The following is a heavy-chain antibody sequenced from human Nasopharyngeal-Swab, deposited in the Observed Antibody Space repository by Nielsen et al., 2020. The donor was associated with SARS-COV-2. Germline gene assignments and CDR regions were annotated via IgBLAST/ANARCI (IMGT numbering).Heavy chain of an antibody. D-gene: IGHD1-14*01. V-gene: IGHV3-21*01. CDR3: ATGEPNYYYYYGMDV. Sequence: GGSLRLSCAASGFTFSSYGMNWVRQAPGKGLEWVSSISSSSSYIYYADSVKGRFTISRDNAKNALYLQMNSLRAEDTAVYYCATGEPNYYYYYGMDVWGQGTTVTVSS. CDR2: ISSSSSYI. CDR1: GFTFSSYG. J-gene: IGHJ6*02.